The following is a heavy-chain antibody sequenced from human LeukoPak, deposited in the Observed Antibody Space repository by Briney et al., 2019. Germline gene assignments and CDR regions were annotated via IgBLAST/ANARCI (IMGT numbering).Heavy chain of an antibody. CDR1: GFTFSSYG. Sequence: PGGSLRLSCAASGFTFSSYGMHWVRQAPGKGLEWMAFIRYDGSNKYYADSVKGRFTISRDNSKNTLYLQMNSLRAEDTAVYYCAAPANPAGRYRQFGDRLPNYWGQGTLVTVSS. J-gene: IGHJ4*02. CDR2: IRYDGSNK. V-gene: IGHV3-30*02. D-gene: IGHD2-15*01. CDR3: AAPANPAGRYRQFGDRLPNY.